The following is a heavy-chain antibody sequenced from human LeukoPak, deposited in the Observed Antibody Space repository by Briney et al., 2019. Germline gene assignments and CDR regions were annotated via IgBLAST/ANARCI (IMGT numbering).Heavy chain of an antibody. Sequence: ASVKVSCKTFGYTFTSYAIHWVRQAPGQRIEWMGWINAGTGNGKNSPDFQGRITITRDTSASTAYMELTSLRSDDTAMYYCARSGELYFHLDYWGQGSLVSVSS. CDR3: ARSGELYFHLDY. CDR2: INAGTGNG. CDR1: GYTFTSYA. D-gene: IGHD3-10*01. J-gene: IGHJ4*02. V-gene: IGHV1-3*01.